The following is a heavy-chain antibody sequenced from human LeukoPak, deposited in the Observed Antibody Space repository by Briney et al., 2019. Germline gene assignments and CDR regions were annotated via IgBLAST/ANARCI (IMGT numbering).Heavy chain of an antibody. CDR3: ARALRYSYGYIY. V-gene: IGHV4-34*01. Sequence: SETLSLTRGVYGGSSSGYYYSSIPQPPGQGLEWIGEINHSGYTNYNPSLKSRVTISVDTSKNRFSLKLGSVTAADTAVYYCARALRYSYGYIYWGQGTLVTVSS. D-gene: IGHD5-18*01. CDR2: INHSGYT. J-gene: IGHJ4*02. CDR1: GGSSSGYY.